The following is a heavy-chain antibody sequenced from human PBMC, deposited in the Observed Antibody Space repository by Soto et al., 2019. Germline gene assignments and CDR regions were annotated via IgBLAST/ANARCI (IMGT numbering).Heavy chain of an antibody. CDR2: IYYSGST. V-gene: IGHV4-59*08. J-gene: IGHJ4*02. CDR1: GGSISSCY. D-gene: IGHD3-22*01. Sequence: PSETLSLTCTVSGGSISSCYWSWIRQPPGKGLECIGYIYYSGSTNYNPSLKSRVTISVDTSKNQFSLKLSSVTAADTAVYYCARSSPDYYDSSGYEGHYFDYWGQGTLVTVS. CDR3: ARSSPDYYDSSGYEGHYFDY.